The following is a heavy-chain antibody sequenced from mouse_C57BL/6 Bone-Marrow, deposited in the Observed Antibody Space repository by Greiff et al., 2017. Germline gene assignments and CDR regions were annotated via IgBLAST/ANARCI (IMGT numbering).Heavy chain of an antibody. CDR2: ISNLAYSI. V-gene: IGHV5-15*01. D-gene: IGHD2-3*01. Sequence: EVKLMESGGGLVQPGGSLKLSCAASGFTFSDYGMAWVRQAPRKGPEWVAFISNLAYSIYYADTVTGRFTIARENAKNTLYLEMSSLRSEDTAMYYCARHYGSDGYYGFAYWGQGTLVTVSA. J-gene: IGHJ3*01. CDR3: ARHYGSDGYYGFAY. CDR1: GFTFSDYG.